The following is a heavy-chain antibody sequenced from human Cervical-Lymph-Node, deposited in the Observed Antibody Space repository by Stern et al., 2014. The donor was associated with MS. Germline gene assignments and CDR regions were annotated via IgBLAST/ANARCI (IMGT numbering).Heavy chain of an antibody. CDR2: IYLDDDK. D-gene: IGHD3-10*01. CDR3: AHRRSYYDSESYYNAFDY. V-gene: IGHV2-5*02. CDR1: GFSLSTSGVG. Sequence: QVTLRESGPTLVKPTQTLTLTCTFSGFSLSTSGVGVGWIRQPPGKALEWLAIIYLDDDKRYSPSLKSRLTITKDTSKNQVVLTMTNMDPVDTATYYCAHRRSYYDSESYYNAFDYWGQGTLVTVSS. J-gene: IGHJ4*02.